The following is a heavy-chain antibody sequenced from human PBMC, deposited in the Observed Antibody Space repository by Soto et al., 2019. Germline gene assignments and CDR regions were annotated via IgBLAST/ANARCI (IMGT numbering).Heavy chain of an antibody. J-gene: IGHJ4*02. CDR1: GGTFSSFA. CDR2: IIPIFGTI. CDR3: ARGGGIVLVVAASSPDYFDY. Sequence: QVQLVQSGAEVKKPGSSVKVSCKASGGTFSSFAISWVRQAPGQGLEWMGAIIPIFGTIKYAQKFQGRVTITADESTSTAYMELSSLSSEDTAVYYCARGGGIVLVVAASSPDYFDYWGQGTLVTVSS. D-gene: IGHD2-15*01. V-gene: IGHV1-69*12.